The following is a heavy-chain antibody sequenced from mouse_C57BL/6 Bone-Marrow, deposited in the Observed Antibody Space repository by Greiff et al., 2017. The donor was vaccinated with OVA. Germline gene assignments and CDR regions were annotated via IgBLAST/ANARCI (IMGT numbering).Heavy chain of an antibody. CDR1: GYTFTSYW. J-gene: IGHJ3*01. CDR3: ARSLFDD. Sequence: QVQLQQPGAELVMPGASVKLSCKASGYTFTSYWMHWVKQRPGQGLEWIGEIDPSDSYTNYNQKFKGKATLTVDKSSSTAYMQLSSLTSEDSAVYYGARSLFDDWGKGTLVTVSA. V-gene: IGHV1-69*01. CDR2: IDPSDSYT.